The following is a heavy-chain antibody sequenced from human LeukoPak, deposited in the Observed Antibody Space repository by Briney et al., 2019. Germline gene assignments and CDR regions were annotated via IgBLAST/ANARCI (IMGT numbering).Heavy chain of an antibody. CDR2: LAYDETFR. J-gene: IGHJ3*02. CDR3: AREADGFDI. V-gene: IGHV3-30*01. CDR1: GFTFSRYT. Sequence: GGSQRLSCSASGFTFSRYTMHWVRQAPGKGLEWVALLAYDETFRYYADSVKGRFTISRDTAKTTLDLQMNSLTTEDTALYYCAREADGFDIWGQGTMVTVSS.